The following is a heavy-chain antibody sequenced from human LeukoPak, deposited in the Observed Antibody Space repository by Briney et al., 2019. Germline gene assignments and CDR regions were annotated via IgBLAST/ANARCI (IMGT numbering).Heavy chain of an antibody. D-gene: IGHD6-13*01. Sequence: PSETLSLTCIVSGYSISSGYYWSWIRQPPGKGLEWIGEINHSGSTNYNPSLKSRVTISVDTSKNQFSLKLSSVTAADTAVYYCARGGIAAAPNWFDPWGQGTLVTVSS. CDR1: GYSISSGYY. CDR3: ARGGIAAAPNWFDP. V-gene: IGHV4-38-2*02. J-gene: IGHJ5*02. CDR2: INHSGST.